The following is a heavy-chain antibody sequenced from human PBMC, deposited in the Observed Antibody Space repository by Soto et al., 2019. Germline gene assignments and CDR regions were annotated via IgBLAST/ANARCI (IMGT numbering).Heavy chain of an antibody. D-gene: IGHD2-21*02. CDR3: SRDPFGDCCDWYFDL. CDR1: GFTFSSFA. V-gene: IGHV3-30-3*01. CDR2: ISYDGTTK. J-gene: IGHJ2*01. Sequence: QAQLVESGGGVVQPGRSLTLSCAASGFTFSSFAIHWVRQAPGKGLEWVAAISYDGTTKFYADSVKGRSTISRDNSKNTLYLHMNSLRGEDTAVYYCSRDPFGDCCDWYFDLWGHGTLVTVSS.